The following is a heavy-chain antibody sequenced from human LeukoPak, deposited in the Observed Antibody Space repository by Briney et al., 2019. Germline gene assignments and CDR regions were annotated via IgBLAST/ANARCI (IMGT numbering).Heavy chain of an antibody. D-gene: IGHD6-19*01. V-gene: IGHV3-48*01. J-gene: IGHJ4*02. CDR2: ISSSSSTI. Sequence: PGGSLRLSCAASGFTFSSYGMNWVRQAPGKGLEWVSYISSSSSTIYYADSVKGRFTISRDNAKNSLYLQMNSLRAEDTAVYYCARRCSSGWYYFDYWGQGTLVTVSS. CDR1: GFTFSSYG. CDR3: ARRCSSGWYYFDY.